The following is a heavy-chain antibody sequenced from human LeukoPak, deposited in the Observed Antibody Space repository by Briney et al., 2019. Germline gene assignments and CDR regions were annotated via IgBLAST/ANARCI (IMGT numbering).Heavy chain of an antibody. CDR2: ISAYNGNT. D-gene: IGHD2-15*01. Sequence: GASVKISCKASGYTFTGYYLHWVRQAPGQGLEWMGWISAYNGNTNYARKLQGRVTLTTDTSTSTAYMELRSLRSDDTAVYYCAREGYCSGGTCYSTMNWFDPWGQGTLVTVSS. J-gene: IGHJ5*02. CDR1: GYTFTGYY. CDR3: AREGYCSGGTCYSTMNWFDP. V-gene: IGHV1-18*04.